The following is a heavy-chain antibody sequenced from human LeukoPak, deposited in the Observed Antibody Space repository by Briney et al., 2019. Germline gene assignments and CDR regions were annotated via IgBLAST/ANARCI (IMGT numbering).Heavy chain of an antibody. CDR1: GGSISSGGYY. D-gene: IGHD4-17*01. J-gene: IGHJ6*02. CDR2: IYYSGST. V-gene: IGHV4-31*03. CDR3: ARTDYGIYGMDV. Sequence: SETLSLTCTVSGGSISSGGYYWSWIRQHPGKGLEWIGYIYYSGSTYYNPSLKSRVTISVDTSKNQFSLKLSSVTAADTAVYYCARTDYGIYGMDVWGQGTTVTVSS.